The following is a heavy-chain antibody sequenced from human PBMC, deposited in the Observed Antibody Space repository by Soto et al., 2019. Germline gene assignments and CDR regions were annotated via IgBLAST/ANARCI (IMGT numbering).Heavy chain of an antibody. CDR2: ISYDGRNK. Sequence: QVQLVESGGGVVQPGRSLRLSCAASGFPFSSYGMHWVRQAPGKGLEWVAHISYDGRNKHYTDSVKRRFTISRDNSKNMLYLQRSSLRAENTAVYYCAGGQYYFDYCGQGTRVSVSS. CDR3: AGGQYYFDY. V-gene: IGHV3-30*03. D-gene: IGHD2-15*01. CDR1: GFPFSSYG. J-gene: IGHJ4*02.